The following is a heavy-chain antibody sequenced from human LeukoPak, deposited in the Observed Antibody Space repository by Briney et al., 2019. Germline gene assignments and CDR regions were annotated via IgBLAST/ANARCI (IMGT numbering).Heavy chain of an antibody. CDR3: ARADYSSSWSHYYYYMDV. CDR2: IYYRGST. D-gene: IGHD6-13*01. V-gene: IGHV4-59*08. J-gene: IGHJ6*03. Sequence: PSETLSLTCTVSGGSISSYYWSWIRQPPGKGLEWIGYIYYRGSTNYNPSLKSRVTISVDTSKNQFSLKLSSVTAADTAVYYCARADYSSSWSHYYYYMDVWGKGTTVTVSS. CDR1: GGSISSYY.